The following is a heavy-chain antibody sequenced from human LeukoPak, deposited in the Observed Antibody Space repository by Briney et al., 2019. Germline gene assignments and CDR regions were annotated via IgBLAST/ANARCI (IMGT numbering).Heavy chain of an antibody. Sequence: ASVKVSCKASGYTFTSYYMHWVRQAPGQGLEWMGIINPSGGSTSYAQKFQGRVTITADKSTSTAYMELNSLRSEDTAVYYCARDRPQGYIWGNYRYTGDYMDVWGKGTTVTVSS. V-gene: IGHV1-46*01. J-gene: IGHJ6*03. D-gene: IGHD3-16*02. CDR2: INPSGGST. CDR3: ARDRPQGYIWGNYRYTGDYMDV. CDR1: GYTFTSYY.